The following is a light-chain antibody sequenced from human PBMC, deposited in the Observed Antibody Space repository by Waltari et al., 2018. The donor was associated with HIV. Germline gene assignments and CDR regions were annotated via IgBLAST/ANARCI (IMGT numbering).Light chain of an antibody. Sequence: QSALTQPASVSGSPGQSVTISCTGTSSHFGLYNFVSWYQQDPGNVPQVIIYDVTSRPSVVPHRFSGSRSGNTASLTISGLQVDDEAVYYCSTHTTNDTLEFGGGTKLTVL. V-gene: IGLV2-14*03. CDR3: STHTTNDTLE. J-gene: IGLJ2*01. CDR2: DVT. CDR1: SSHFGLYNF.